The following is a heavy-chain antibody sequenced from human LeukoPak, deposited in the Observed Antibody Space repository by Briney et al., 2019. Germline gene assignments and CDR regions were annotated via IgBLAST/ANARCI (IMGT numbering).Heavy chain of an antibody. CDR3: ARDHSSSWDDAFDI. D-gene: IGHD6-13*01. J-gene: IGHJ3*02. Sequence: ASVKVSCKASGYTFTGYYMHWVRQAPGQGLEWMGWINPNSGGTNYAQKFQGRVTMTRDTSISTAYMELSRLRSDDTAVYYCARDHSSSWDDAFDIWGQGTMVTVSS. CDR2: INPNSGGT. V-gene: IGHV1-2*02. CDR1: GYTFTGYY.